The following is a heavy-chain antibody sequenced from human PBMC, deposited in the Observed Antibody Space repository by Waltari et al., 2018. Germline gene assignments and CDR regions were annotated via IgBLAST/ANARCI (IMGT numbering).Heavy chain of an antibody. CDR1: GYTFTGYY. Sequence: QVQLVQSGAEVKKPGASVKVSCKASGYTFTGYYMHWVRQAPGQGLEGMGWINPNSGGTNYAQKFQGRVTMTRDTSISTAYMELSRLRSDDTAVYYCARQVDCSGGSCYSNWYFDLWGRGTLVTVSS. V-gene: IGHV1-2*02. J-gene: IGHJ2*01. D-gene: IGHD2-15*01. CDR2: INPNSGGT. CDR3: ARQVDCSGGSCYSNWYFDL.